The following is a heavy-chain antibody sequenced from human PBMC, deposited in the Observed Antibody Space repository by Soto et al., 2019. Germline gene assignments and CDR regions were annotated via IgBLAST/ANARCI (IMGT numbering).Heavy chain of an antibody. CDR1: GFTFSNFA. J-gene: IGHJ2*01. CDR2: IGGTSGST. CDR3: ARRRGEGYFDL. D-gene: IGHD3-10*01. Sequence: EVQLLESGGGLVQPGGSLRLSCAASGFTFSNFAMSWVRLAPGKGLEWVSAIGGTSGSTYYADSVKGRFTISRDNSTNTRPMQMNSLRAEDTAVYYCARRRGEGYFDLWGRGTLVTVSS. V-gene: IGHV3-23*01.